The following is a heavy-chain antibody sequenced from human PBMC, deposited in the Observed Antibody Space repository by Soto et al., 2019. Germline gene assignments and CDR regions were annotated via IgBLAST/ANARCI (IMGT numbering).Heavy chain of an antibody. Sequence: GGSLRLSCAASGFTFSSYSMNWVRQAPGKGLEWVSSISSGNNYIYYADSVKGRFTISRDNAKNSLYLQMNSLRAEDTAVYYCARDRRDGYNFDYWGQGTLVTVSS. V-gene: IGHV3-21*01. D-gene: IGHD5-12*01. J-gene: IGHJ4*02. CDR3: ARDRRDGYNFDY. CDR2: ISSGNNYI. CDR1: GFTFSSYS.